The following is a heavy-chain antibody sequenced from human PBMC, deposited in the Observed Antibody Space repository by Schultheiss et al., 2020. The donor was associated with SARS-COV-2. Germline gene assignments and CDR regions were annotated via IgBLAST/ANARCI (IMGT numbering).Heavy chain of an antibody. J-gene: IGHJ5*02. V-gene: IGHV1-18*01. Sequence: ASGKVSCKASGFTFTSSAVQWVRQAPGQGLEWMGWISAYNGNTNYAQKLQGRVTMTTDTSTSTAYMELRSLRSDDTAVYYCARASRHGWFDPWGQGTLVTVSS. CDR2: ISAYNGNT. CDR3: ARASRHGWFDP. CDR1: GFTFTSSA.